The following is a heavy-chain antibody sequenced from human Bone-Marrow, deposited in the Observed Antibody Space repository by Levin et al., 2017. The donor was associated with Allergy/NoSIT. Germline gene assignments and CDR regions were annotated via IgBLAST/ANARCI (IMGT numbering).Heavy chain of an antibody. D-gene: IGHD3-16*01. CDR2: IFPGDSHA. CDR3: ARHEDTYMDAFDV. CDR1: GYKFSNYW. Sequence: PGGSLRLSCQGSGYKFSNYWIAWVRQMPGKGLEYMGIIFPGDSHARYSPSFQGQVTMSVDKSINTAFLQWSSLKASDTAIYYCARHEDTYMDAFDVWGQGTMVTVSS. V-gene: IGHV5-51*01. J-gene: IGHJ3*01.